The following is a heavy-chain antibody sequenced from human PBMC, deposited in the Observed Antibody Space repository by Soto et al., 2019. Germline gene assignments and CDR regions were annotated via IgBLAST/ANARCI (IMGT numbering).Heavy chain of an antibody. D-gene: IGHD6-19*01. CDR1: GYTFTSYA. CDR2: INAGNGNT. J-gene: IGHJ4*02. V-gene: IGHV1-3*01. CDR3: AREGSGWYSDY. Sequence: QVQLVQSGSEVKKPGASVTVDCKASGYTFTSYAMHWVRQAPGQRLEWMGWINAGNGNTKYSQKFQGRVTITRDTSASTAYMELSSPRSEDTAVYYCAREGSGWYSDYWGQGTLVTVSS.